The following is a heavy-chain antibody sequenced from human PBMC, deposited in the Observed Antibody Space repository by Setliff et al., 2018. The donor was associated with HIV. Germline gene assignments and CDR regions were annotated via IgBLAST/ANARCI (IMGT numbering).Heavy chain of an antibody. CDR3: ARASTALTYYGTDV. CDR1: GGTFSSYI. Sequence: SVKVSCKASGGTFSSYITAWVRQAPGQGLEWMGGIHPIFGTTNYARDFMGRVSITADESTNTAYMELSSLRSDDTAVYYCARASTALTYYGTDVWGQGTTVTVSS. J-gene: IGHJ6*02. CDR2: IHPIFGTT. V-gene: IGHV1-69*13.